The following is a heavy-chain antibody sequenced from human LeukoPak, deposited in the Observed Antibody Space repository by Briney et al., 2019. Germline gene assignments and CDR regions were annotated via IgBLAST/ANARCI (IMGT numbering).Heavy chain of an antibody. V-gene: IGHV4-39*01. Sequence: SETLSLTCTVSGGSISSSSYYWGWLRQPPGKGLEWNGSIYYSGSTYYNPSLKSLVTISVDASKNQFSLKLSSVTAADTAVYYCARRRRGDYCSSTSCYLDYWRQGTLVTVSS. CDR1: GGSISSSSYY. CDR3: ARRRRGDYCSSTSCYLDY. CDR2: IYYSGST. J-gene: IGHJ4*02. D-gene: IGHD2-2*01.